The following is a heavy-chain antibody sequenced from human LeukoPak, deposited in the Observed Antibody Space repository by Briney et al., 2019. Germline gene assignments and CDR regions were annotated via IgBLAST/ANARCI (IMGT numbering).Heavy chain of an antibody. CDR2: TSGSGGST. V-gene: IGHV3-23*01. CDR3: AKDFWGYYPSDFGY. D-gene: IGHD3-22*01. Sequence: GGSLRLTCAASGFTFSSYAMSWVRQAPGKGLEWVSATSGSGGSTYYADSVKGRFTISSDNSKNTLYLQMNSLRAEDTAVYYCAKDFWGYYPSDFGYWGQGTLVTVSS. J-gene: IGHJ4*02. CDR1: GFTFSSYA.